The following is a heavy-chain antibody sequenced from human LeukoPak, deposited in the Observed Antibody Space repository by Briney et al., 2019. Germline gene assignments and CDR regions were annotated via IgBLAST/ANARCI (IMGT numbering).Heavy chain of an antibody. CDR1: GFTVNSNY. CDR2: VYSDDTT. CDR3: ARGGGYYAIDY. D-gene: IGHD1-26*01. Sequence: GGSLRLSCAASGFTVNSNYMNWVRQAPGKGLEWVSVVYSDDTTYYADSVKGRFTISRDNSKNTLYLQMDNLRAEDTAVYYCARGGGYYAIDYWGQGTLVTVSS. V-gene: IGHV3-53*01. J-gene: IGHJ4*02.